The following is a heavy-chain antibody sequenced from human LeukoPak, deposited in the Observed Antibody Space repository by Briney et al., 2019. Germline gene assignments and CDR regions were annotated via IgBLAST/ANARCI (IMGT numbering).Heavy chain of an antibody. Sequence: PSETLSLTCTVSGGSISSRAYYWGWIRQPPGKGLEWIGTIYYSGTTYYNPSLKSRVTISVDTSKNQFSLKLSSVTAADTAVYYCAVGTTKYSSNWYYFDYWGQGILVTVSS. D-gene: IGHD6-13*01. J-gene: IGHJ4*02. V-gene: IGHV4-39*07. CDR2: IYYSGTT. CDR1: GGSISSRAYY. CDR3: AVGTTKYSSNWYYFDY.